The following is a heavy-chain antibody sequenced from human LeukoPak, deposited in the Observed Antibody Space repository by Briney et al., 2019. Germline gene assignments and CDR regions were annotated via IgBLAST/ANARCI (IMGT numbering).Heavy chain of an antibody. V-gene: IGHV4-30-2*01. CDR3: ARHGSSSSCYRP. D-gene: IGHD2-2*02. Sequence: SETLPLTCTVSGGSISSGGYCWSWIRQAPGKALEWIGYIHQSGTTYYNPSLKSRDTISVDTSKNQFSLNLTSVTAADTAVYYCARHGSSSSCYRPWGQGTLATVSS. J-gene: IGHJ4*02. CDR1: GGSISSGGYC. CDR2: IHQSGTT.